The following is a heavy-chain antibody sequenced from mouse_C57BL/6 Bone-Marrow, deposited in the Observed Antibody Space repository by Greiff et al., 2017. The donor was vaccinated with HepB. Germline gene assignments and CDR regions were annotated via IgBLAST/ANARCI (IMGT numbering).Heavy chain of an antibody. D-gene: IGHD3-2*02. CDR3: ARHPYSSGYGYAMDY. CDR2: IYPGDGDT. Sequence: QVQLKQPGAELVKPGASVKISCKASGYAFSSYWMNWVKQRPGKGLEWIGQIYPGDGDTNYNGKFKGKATLTADKSSSTAYMQLSSLTSEDSAVYFCARHPYSSGYGYAMDYWGQGTSVTVSS. J-gene: IGHJ4*01. V-gene: IGHV1-80*01. CDR1: GYAFSSYW.